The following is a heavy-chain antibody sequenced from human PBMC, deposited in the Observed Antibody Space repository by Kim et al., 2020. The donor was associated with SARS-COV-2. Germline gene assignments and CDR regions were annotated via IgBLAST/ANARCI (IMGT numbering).Heavy chain of an antibody. J-gene: IGHJ6*02. CDR1: GFTFSSYS. D-gene: IGHD3-9*01. Sequence: GGSLRLSCAASGFTFSSYSMNWVRQAPGKGLEWVSYISSSSSTIYYADSVKGRFTISRDNAKNSLYLQMNSLRDEDTAVYYCARDLPYYDILTGQPPWWNYGMDVWGQGTTVTVSS. CDR3: ARDLPYYDILTGQPPWWNYGMDV. CDR2: ISSSSSTI. V-gene: IGHV3-48*02.